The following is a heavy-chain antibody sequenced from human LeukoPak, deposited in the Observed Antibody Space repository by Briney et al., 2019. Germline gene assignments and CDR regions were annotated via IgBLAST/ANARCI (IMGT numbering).Heavy chain of an antibody. J-gene: IGHJ4*02. CDR1: GFTFRSYA. CDR2: ISGSGGST. CDR3: ARRLDLVSIVVVVAATGCFDY. D-gene: IGHD2-15*01. Sequence: GGSLRLSCAASGFTFRSYAMSWVRQAPGKGLEWVSSISGSGGSTYYADSVKGRFTISRDNSKNTLYLQMNSLRAEDTAIYYCARRLDLVSIVVVVAATGCFDYWGQGTLVTVSS. V-gene: IGHV3-23*01.